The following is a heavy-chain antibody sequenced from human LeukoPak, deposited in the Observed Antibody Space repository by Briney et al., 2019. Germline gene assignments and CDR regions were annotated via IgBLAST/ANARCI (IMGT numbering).Heavy chain of an antibody. CDR1: GFTFSSYA. V-gene: IGHV3-30-3*01. Sequence: GGSLRLSCAASGFTFSSYAMSWVRQAPGKGLEWVAVISYDGSNKYYADSVKGRFTISRDNSKNTLYLQMNSLRAEDTAVYYCAREDYGDPYNWFDPWGQGTLVTVSS. D-gene: IGHD4-17*01. CDR3: AREDYGDPYNWFDP. J-gene: IGHJ5*02. CDR2: ISYDGSNK.